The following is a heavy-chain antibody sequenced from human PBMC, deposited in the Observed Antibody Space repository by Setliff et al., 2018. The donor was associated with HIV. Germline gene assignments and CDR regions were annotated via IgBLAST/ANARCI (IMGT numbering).Heavy chain of an antibody. Sequence: PGGSLRLSCTTSGFAFGDYAMSWVRQAPGKGLEWVGFIRSKGYGGTIEYAASVKGRFTISRDDSKSIAYLQMNSLKTEDTAVYYCTRDLGGPFDYWGQGTLVTVSS. J-gene: IGHJ4*02. D-gene: IGHD3-16*01. CDR2: IRSKGYGGTI. V-gene: IGHV3-49*04. CDR1: GFAFGDYA. CDR3: TRDLGGPFDY.